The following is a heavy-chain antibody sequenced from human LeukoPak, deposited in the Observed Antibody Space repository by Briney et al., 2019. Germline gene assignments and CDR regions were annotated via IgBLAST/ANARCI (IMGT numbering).Heavy chain of an antibody. CDR3: ARDVGRSGWLDY. Sequence: SETMYLTCTVSGGDVTSGSYDWSWIRQPPGKGLEWIGYIYYSGSTNYNPSLKSRVTISVDTSKNQFSLKLSSVIAADTAVYYCARDVGRSGWLDYWGQGILVTVSS. D-gene: IGHD6-19*01. CDR1: GGDVTSGSYD. J-gene: IGHJ4*02. V-gene: IGHV4-61*01. CDR2: IYYSGST.